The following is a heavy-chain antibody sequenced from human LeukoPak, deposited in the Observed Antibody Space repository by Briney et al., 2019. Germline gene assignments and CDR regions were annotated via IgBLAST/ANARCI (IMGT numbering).Heavy chain of an antibody. V-gene: IGHV4-59*08. D-gene: IGHD3-16*02. J-gene: IGHJ6*03. CDR1: GGSIGTYY. CDR2: IYVTGT. Sequence: PSQTLSLTCTVSGGSIGTYYWSWIRQSPGKGLEWIGYIYVTGTRYNPYLQSRVTISVDRSRNQFFLKMSSVTAADTAVYYCARHIGGGIEDMDVWGKGTKVIVSS. CDR3: ARHIGGGIEDMDV.